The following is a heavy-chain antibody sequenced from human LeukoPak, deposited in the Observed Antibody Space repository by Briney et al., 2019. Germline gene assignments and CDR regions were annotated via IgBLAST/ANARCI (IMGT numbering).Heavy chain of an antibody. V-gene: IGHV4-34*01. CDR1: GGSFSGYY. CDR3: ATLPRIAAPN. Sequence: SETLSLTCAVYGGSFSGYYWSWIRQPPGKGLEWIGEINHSGSTNYNPSLKSRVTISVDTSKNQFSLKLSSVTAADTAVYYYATLPRIAAPNWGQGTLVTVSS. D-gene: IGHD6-13*01. CDR2: INHSGST. J-gene: IGHJ4*02.